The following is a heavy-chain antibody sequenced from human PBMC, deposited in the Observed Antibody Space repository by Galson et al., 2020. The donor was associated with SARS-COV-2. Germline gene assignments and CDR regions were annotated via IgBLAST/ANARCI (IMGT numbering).Heavy chain of an antibody. CDR2: IYYSGST. J-gene: IGHJ4*02. Sequence: SETLSLTCTVSGGSISSSSYYWGWIRQPPGKGLEWIASIYYSGSTYYNPSLKSRVTISVDTSKNQFSLKLSSVTAADTAVYYCARDEYNWNYFNYWGQGTLVTVSS. V-gene: IGHV4-39*07. CDR1: GGSISSSSYY. D-gene: IGHD1-20*01. CDR3: ARDEYNWNYFNY.